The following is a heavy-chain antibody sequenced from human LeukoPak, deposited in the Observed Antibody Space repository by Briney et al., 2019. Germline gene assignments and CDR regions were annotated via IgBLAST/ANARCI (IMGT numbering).Heavy chain of an antibody. Sequence: GGSLRLSCTGSGFTFSDYYINWVRQAPGKGLEWVSQISKTGSTKYYSDSVQGRFTISRDNVKNSVSLQMKTLSAEDAAVYYCAREDYGGTNFDYWGQGALVAVSS. D-gene: IGHD4-23*01. V-gene: IGHV3-11*01. CDR2: ISKTGSTK. J-gene: IGHJ4*02. CDR3: AREDYGGTNFDY. CDR1: GFTFSDYY.